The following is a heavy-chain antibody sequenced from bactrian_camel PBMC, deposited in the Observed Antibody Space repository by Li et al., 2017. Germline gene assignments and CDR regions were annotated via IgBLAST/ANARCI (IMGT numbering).Heavy chain of an antibody. J-gene: IGHJ4*01. D-gene: IGHD3*01. V-gene: IGHV3S57*01. Sequence: AGGSLTLSCAASGYSGQCLGWFRDEAPGKEREEVATIDVDGPTTYTMSVEGRFTISRDNAKNTLYLEMTSLKPEDTAMYYCAVGGSFCSMGVTEYEPDDWGQ. CDR3: AVGGSFCSMGVTEYEPDD. CDR1: GYSGQC. CDR2: IDVDGPT.